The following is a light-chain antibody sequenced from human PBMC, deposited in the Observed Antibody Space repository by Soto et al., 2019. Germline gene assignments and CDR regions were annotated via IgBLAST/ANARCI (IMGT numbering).Light chain of an antibody. CDR3: QQYNSYSWT. V-gene: IGKV1-5*01. CDR2: AAS. J-gene: IGKJ1*01. CDR1: QSITSY. Sequence: DIQMTQSPSSLSASVGDRVTLTCRASQSITSYLNWYQQKPGKAPKLLIYAASSLESGVPSRFSGSGSGTEFTLTISSLQPDDFATYYCQQYNSYSWTFGQGTKVDI.